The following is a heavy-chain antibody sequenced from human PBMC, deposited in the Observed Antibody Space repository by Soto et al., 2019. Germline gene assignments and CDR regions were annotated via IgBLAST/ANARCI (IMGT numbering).Heavy chain of an antibody. Sequence: SETLSLTCAVYGGSFSGYYWSWIRQPPGKGLEWIGEINHSGSTNYNPSLKSRVTISVDTSKNQFSLKLSSVTAADTAVYYCATDILTGYYDGMDVWGQGTTVTV. D-gene: IGHD3-9*01. V-gene: IGHV4-34*01. CDR1: GGSFSGYY. J-gene: IGHJ6*02. CDR2: INHSGST. CDR3: ATDILTGYYDGMDV.